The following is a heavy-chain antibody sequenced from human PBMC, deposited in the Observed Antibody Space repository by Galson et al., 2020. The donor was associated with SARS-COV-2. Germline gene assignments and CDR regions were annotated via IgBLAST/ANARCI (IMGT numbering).Heavy chain of an antibody. CDR1: GGTFSSYA. Sequence: GASVKVSCKASGGTFSSYAISWVRQAPGQGLEWMGRIIPILGIANYAQKFQGRVTITADKSTSTAYMELSSLRSEDTAVYYCARDHLLGYCSSTSCSGLDQYYYYYGMGVWGQGTTVTVSS. V-gene: IGHV1-69*04. CDR2: IIPILGIA. CDR3: ARDHLLGYCSSTSCSGLDQYYYYYGMGV. D-gene: IGHD2-2*01. J-gene: IGHJ6*02.